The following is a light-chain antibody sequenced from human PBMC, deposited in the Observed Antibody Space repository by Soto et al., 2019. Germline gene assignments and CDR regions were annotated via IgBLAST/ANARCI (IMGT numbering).Light chain of an antibody. CDR1: QSVSSY. Sequence: EIVLTQSPATLSLSPGERATLSCRASQSVSSYLAWYQQKPGQAPRLLIYGASTRATGIPARFSGSGSGTEFTLSISSLQSEDFAVYYCQQYNNWPPFMYTFGQGTKVDIK. J-gene: IGKJ2*01. V-gene: IGKV3-15*01. CDR3: QQYNNWPPFMYT. CDR2: GAS.